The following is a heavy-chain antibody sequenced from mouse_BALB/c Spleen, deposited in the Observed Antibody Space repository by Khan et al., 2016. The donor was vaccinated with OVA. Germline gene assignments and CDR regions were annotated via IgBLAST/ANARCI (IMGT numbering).Heavy chain of an antibody. CDR3: GRGYYGNPFAY. CDR1: GFTFSDYY. Sequence: EVELVESGGGLVKPGGSLKLSCAASGFTFSDYYMYWVRQTPEKRLEWVATISDGGLYTYYPDSVKGRFTISRDDAKNNLYLEMSSLKSEDTAMFDCGRGYYGNPFAYWGQGTLVTVAA. D-gene: IGHD2-1*01. J-gene: IGHJ3*01. CDR2: ISDGGLYT. V-gene: IGHV5-4*02.